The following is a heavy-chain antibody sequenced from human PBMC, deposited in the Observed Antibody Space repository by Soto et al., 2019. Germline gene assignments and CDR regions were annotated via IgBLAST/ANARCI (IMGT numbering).Heavy chain of an antibody. Sequence: XSVKVCCSGSGDTFTSNYIHLVRQAPGQGFEWMGWINPQSGGTNYPQKFQGRVTMTRDTSLSTVYMTLIRLTSDDTAEYYCASDLAKGGGSAGFEYWGQGTLVTVSS. CDR1: GDTFTSNY. CDR2: INPQSGGT. J-gene: IGHJ4*02. V-gene: IGHV1-2*02. CDR3: ASDLAKGGGSAGFEY. D-gene: IGHD1-26*01.